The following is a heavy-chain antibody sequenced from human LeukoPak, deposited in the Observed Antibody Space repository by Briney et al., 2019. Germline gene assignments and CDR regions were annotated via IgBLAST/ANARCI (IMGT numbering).Heavy chain of an antibody. CDR3: AIQPTTVTPVDY. D-gene: IGHD4-17*01. Sequence: GSLKISCKGSGYSLTSYWIGWVRQMPGKGLEWMGIIYPGDSDTRYSPSFQGQVTISADKSISTAYLQWSSLKASDTAMYYCAIQPTTVTPVDYWGQGTLVTVSS. CDR1: GYSLTSYW. V-gene: IGHV5-51*01. J-gene: IGHJ4*02. CDR2: IYPGDSDT.